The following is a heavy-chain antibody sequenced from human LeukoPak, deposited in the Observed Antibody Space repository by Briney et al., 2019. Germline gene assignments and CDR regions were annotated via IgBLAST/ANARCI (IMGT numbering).Heavy chain of an antibody. CDR2: IS. J-gene: IGHJ4*02. Sequence: GGSLRLSCAASGFTFSSYAMHWVRQAPGKGLEWVAVISYTISRDNSKNTLYLQMNSLRAEDTAVYYCARLCGGDCHDFDYWGQGTLVTVSS. CDR3: ARLCGGDCHDFDY. V-gene: IGHV3-30*04. D-gene: IGHD2-21*02. CDR1: GFTFSSYA.